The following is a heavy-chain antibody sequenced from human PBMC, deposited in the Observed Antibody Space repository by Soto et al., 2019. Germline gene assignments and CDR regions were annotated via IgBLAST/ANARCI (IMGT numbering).Heavy chain of an antibody. CDR1: GGSISSSF. J-gene: IGHJ6*02. CDR2: ISYSGST. D-gene: IGHD5-18*01. CDR3: ARSHRAMEYYYYYGMDV. V-gene: IGHV4-59*01. Sequence: KASETLSLTCSVSGGSISSSFWSWIRQPPGKELEWIGYISYSGSTTYNPSLKSRITLSVDTSKNQFSLRVASVTAADTAVYYCARSHRAMEYYYYYGMDVWGQGTTVTVSS.